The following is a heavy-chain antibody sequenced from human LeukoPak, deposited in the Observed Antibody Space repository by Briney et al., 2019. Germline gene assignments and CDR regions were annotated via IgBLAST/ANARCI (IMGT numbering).Heavy chain of an antibody. Sequence: SETLSLTCTVSGGSLSSYYWSWIRQPPGKGLEGIGDIYYSGSTNYNPSLKSRVTISVDTSKNQFSLKLSSVTAADTAVYYCARGGNVVVTEGYFDYWGQGTLVTVSS. CDR3: ARGGNVVVTEGYFDY. D-gene: IGHD2-21*02. J-gene: IGHJ4*02. V-gene: IGHV4-59*01. CDR2: IYYSGST. CDR1: GGSLSSYY.